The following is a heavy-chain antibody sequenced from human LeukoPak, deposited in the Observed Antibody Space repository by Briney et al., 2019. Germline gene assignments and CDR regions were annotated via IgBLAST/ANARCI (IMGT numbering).Heavy chain of an antibody. J-gene: IGHJ4*02. V-gene: IGHV4-4*07. CDR3: ARHSPNYDSSPFDY. CDR1: GGSISSYY. D-gene: IGHD3-22*01. Sequence: PSETLSLTCTVSGGSISSYYWSWIRQPAGKGLEWIGRIYTSGSTNYNPSLKSRVTISVDTSKNQFSLKLSSVTAADTAVYYCARHSPNYDSSPFDYWGQGTLVTVSS. CDR2: IYTSGST.